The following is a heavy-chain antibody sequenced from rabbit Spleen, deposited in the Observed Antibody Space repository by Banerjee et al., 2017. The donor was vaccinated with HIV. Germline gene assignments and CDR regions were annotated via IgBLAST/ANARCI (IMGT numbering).Heavy chain of an antibody. Sequence: QEQLVESGGGLVKPGASLTIACKASGLGVNTNYWICWVRQAPGKGLEWIACIYTGSGSTYYANWAKGRFTISKTSSTTVTLQMTSLTAADTATYFCARDLVVAIGWNFNLWGPGTLVTVS. CDR3: ARDLVVAIGWNFNL. D-gene: IGHD3-3*01. V-gene: IGHV1S45*01. CDR1: GLGVNTNYW. CDR2: IYTGSGST. J-gene: IGHJ4*01.